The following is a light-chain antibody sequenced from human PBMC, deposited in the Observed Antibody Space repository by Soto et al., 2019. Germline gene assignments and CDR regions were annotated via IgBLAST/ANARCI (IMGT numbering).Light chain of an antibody. CDR1: SSNIGSNY. J-gene: IGLJ2*01. V-gene: IGLV1-47*02. Sequence: QPVLTQSPSASATPGQRVAVSCSGSSSNIGSNYVYWYQQRPGTAPKLLIYTNSQRPSGVPDRFSGSKSGTSASLAISGLRSEDEADYYCAAWDDSLSGVVFGGGTKLTVL. CDR3: AAWDDSLSGVV. CDR2: TNS.